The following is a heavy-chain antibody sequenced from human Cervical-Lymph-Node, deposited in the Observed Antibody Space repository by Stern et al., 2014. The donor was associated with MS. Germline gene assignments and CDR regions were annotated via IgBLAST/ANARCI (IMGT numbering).Heavy chain of an antibody. V-gene: IGHV2-70*01. J-gene: IGHJ6*02. CDR3: VRSRRDYYYGMDV. CDR2: LDWDDNK. CDR1: GFSLTTSGMC. Sequence: ESGPALVIPTQTLTLTCTFSGFSLTTSGMCVSWIRQPPGKALEWLALLDWDDNKYYSTSLKTRLTISKDTSKNQVVLTMTNMDPVDTAAYYCVRSRRDYYYGMDVWGQGTTVTVSS.